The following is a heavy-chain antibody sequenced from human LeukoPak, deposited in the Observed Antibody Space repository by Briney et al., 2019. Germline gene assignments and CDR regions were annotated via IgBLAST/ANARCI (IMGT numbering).Heavy chain of an antibody. D-gene: IGHD1-14*01. V-gene: IGHV3-7*01. J-gene: IGHJ6*03. CDR3: ARRSNQPMLGSENYYYMDV. CDR1: GLTFTSYW. CDR2: INQDGSEK. Sequence: PGGSLRLSCAASGLTFTSYWMSWVRQAPGKGLEWVANINQDGSEKYYVDSVKGRFTISRDKAKNSLYLQMNSLRAEDTAVYYCARRSNQPMLGSENYYYMDVWGKGTTVTVSS.